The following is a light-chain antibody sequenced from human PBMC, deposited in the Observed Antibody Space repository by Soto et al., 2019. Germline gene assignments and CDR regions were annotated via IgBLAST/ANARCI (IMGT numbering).Light chain of an antibody. CDR1: QDISSW. CDR3: QQGDSFPFT. CDR2: AAS. J-gene: IGKJ4*01. V-gene: IGKV1-12*01. Sequence: DIHMTQSPSSVSASVGDSVIITCRASQDISSWVAWYQQKPGKAPKLLISAASSLESGVPRRFSGSGSGTDFTLIISSLQPGDFATYFCQQGDSFPFTFGGGTKVEIK.